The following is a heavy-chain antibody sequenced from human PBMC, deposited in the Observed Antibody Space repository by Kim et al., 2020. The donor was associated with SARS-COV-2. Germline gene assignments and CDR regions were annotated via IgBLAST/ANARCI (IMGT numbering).Heavy chain of an antibody. CDR3: ATGQTIVVVPAAIRSYYYYYGMDV. D-gene: IGHD2-2*01. J-gene: IGHJ6*02. CDR1: GYTLTELS. CDR2: FDTEDGET. V-gene: IGHV1-24*01. Sequence: ASVKVSCKVSGYTLTELSMHWVRQAPGKGLEWMGGFDTEDGETIYAQKFQGRVTMTEDTSTDTAYMELSSLRSEDTAVYYCATGQTIVVVPAAIRSYYYYYGMDVCGQGTTVTVSS.